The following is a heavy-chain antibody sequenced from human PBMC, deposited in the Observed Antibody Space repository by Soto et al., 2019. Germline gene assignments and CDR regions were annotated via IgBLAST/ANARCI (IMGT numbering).Heavy chain of an antibody. CDR3: AFSGSYGYFDY. Sequence: PSETLSLTCTVSGGSISSSSYYWGWIRQPPGKGLEWIGSIYYSGSTYYNPSLKSRVTISVDTSKNQFSLKLSSVTAADTAVYYCAFSGSYGYFDYWGQGTLVTVSS. D-gene: IGHD1-26*01. J-gene: IGHJ4*02. CDR2: IYYSGST. V-gene: IGHV4-39*07. CDR1: GGSISSSSYY.